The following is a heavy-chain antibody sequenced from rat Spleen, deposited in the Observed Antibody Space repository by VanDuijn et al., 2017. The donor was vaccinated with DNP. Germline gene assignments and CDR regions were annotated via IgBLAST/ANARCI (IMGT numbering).Heavy chain of an antibody. CDR1: GFTFSNYD. CDR3: ARIGYDGSYYPYYFDY. Sequence: EVQLVESGGGLVQPGRSLKLSCAASGFTFSNYDMAWVRQAPTKGLEWVASISPSGGSTYYRDSVKGRFTVSRDNAKSTLYLQMDSLRSEDTATYYWARIGYDGSYYPYYFDYWGQGVMVTVSS. V-gene: IGHV5-25*01. D-gene: IGHD1-12*02. CDR2: ISPSGGST. J-gene: IGHJ2*01.